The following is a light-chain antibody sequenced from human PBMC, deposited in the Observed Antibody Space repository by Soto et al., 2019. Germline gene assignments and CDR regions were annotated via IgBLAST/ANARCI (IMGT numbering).Light chain of an antibody. CDR1: SSDLGSYDL. CDR2: GVT. J-gene: IGLJ1*01. CDR3: SSYAGSGTFYV. V-gene: IGLV2-23*02. Sequence: ALTQPVSVSGSPGQSITISCTGTSSDLGSYDLVSWYQQHPGKAPKLMVYGVTKRPSGVSNRFSGSKSGNTASLTISGLQAEDEADYSCSSYAGSGTFYVFGSGTKVTVL.